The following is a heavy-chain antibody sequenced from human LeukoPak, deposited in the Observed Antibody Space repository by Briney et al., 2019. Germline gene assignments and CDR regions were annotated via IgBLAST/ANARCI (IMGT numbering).Heavy chain of an antibody. D-gene: IGHD4-17*01. CDR2: INPYNGNT. J-gene: IGHJ4*02. V-gene: IGHV1-18*01. CDR1: GYTFTSYG. CDR3: AREIYGRFDF. Sequence: ASVKVSSKASGYTFTSYGISWVRQAPGQGFECMGWINPYNGNTNYAQKFQGRVTLTTDTSTSTAYMDLRSLRSDDTAMYYCAREIYGRFDFWGQGTLVTVSS.